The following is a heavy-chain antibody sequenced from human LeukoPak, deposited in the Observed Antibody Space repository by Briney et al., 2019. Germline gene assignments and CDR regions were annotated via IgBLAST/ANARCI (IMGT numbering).Heavy chain of an antibody. D-gene: IGHD1-1*01. CDR2: IYHSGST. CDR3: ARGDNDRYWYFDL. J-gene: IGHJ2*01. V-gene: IGHV4-31*03. CDR1: GGSISSGGYY. Sequence: PSETLSLTCTVSGGSISSGGYYWSWIRQHPGKGLEWIGYIYHSGSTYYNPSLKSRLVISVDTSKNQFSLKLSSVTAADTAIYYCARGDNDRYWYFDLWGRGTLVTVSS.